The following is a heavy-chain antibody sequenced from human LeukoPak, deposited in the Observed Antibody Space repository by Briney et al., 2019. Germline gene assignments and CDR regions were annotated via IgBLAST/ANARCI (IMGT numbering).Heavy chain of an antibody. J-gene: IGHJ5*02. CDR1: GGSFSGYY. V-gene: IGHV4-34*01. Sequence: SETLSLTWAVYGGSFSGYYWSWIRQPPGKGLEWIGEINHSGSTNYNPSLKSRVTISVDTSKNQFSLKLSSVTAADTAVYYCARAPYSSSWYWFDPWGQGTLVTVSS. CDR3: ARAPYSSSWYWFDP. CDR2: INHSGST. D-gene: IGHD6-13*01.